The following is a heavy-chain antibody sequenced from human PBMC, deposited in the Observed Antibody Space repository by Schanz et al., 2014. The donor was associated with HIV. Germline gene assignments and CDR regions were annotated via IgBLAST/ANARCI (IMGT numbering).Heavy chain of an antibody. Sequence: EVQLVESGGGLVQPGRSLRLSCATSGLTFSGSVMYWVRQAPGKGLEWISAIRDSDGIATYADSVKGRFTISKDNSKNTLYLQLNNLRVEDTATYFCAKLAVRSDYNGRDYWGQGTLVIVSS. J-gene: IGHJ4*02. CDR3: AKLAVRSDYNGRDY. V-gene: IGHV3-23*04. CDR2: IRDSDGIA. CDR1: GLTFSGSV. D-gene: IGHD3-16*01.